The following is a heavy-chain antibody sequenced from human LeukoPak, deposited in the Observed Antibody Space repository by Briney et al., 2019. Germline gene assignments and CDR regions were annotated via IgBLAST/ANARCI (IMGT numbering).Heavy chain of an antibody. CDR3: ARADSYGSILDY. Sequence: GGSLRLSSAASGFTFSNYWMSWVRQAPGKGLEWVASIDQYGRAKYYVDSVRGRLTFSRDNTKNSLHLQMNSLRAEDTAVYYCARADSYGSILDYWGQGTRVIDSS. CDR2: IDQYGRAK. J-gene: IGHJ4*02. CDR1: GFTFSNYW. D-gene: IGHD5-18*01. V-gene: IGHV3-7*04.